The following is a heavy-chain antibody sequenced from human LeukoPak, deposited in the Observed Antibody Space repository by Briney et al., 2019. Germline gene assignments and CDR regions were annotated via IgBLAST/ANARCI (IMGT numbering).Heavy chain of an antibody. J-gene: IGHJ6*03. CDR1: GGSISSSNYY. CDR2: MYYSGST. CDR3: ARGPHSSTLYYYYYMDV. Sequence: SETLSLTCTVSGGSISSSNYYWGWFRQPPGKGLEWIGSMYYSGSTYYNPSLKSRVTISVDTSKNQSSLKLSSVTAADTAVYYCARGPHSSTLYYYYYMDVWGKGTTVTISS. V-gene: IGHV4-39*07. D-gene: IGHD2-2*01.